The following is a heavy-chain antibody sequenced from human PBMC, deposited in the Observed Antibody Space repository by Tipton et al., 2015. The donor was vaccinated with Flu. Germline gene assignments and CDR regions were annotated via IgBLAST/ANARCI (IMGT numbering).Heavy chain of an antibody. CDR1: GGSISSYY. J-gene: IGHJ4*02. V-gene: IGHV4-4*07. CDR2: IYSSGST. CDR3: ARSVTYYYDSSGSTFDY. Sequence: TLSLTCTVSGGSISSYYWSWIRQPAGKGLEWIGRIYSSGSTSYNPSLKSRVTMSVDTAENQFSLRLSSVTAADTAVYYCARSVTYYYDSSGSTFDYWGQGTLVTFSS. D-gene: IGHD6-19*01.